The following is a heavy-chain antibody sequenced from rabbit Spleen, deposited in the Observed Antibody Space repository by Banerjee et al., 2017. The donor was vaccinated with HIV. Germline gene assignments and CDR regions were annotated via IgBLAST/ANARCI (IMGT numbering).Heavy chain of an antibody. CDR2: IDVGGTGTT. D-gene: IGHD8-1*01. CDR1: GFSFSISDY. J-gene: IGHJ6*01. CDR3: ARDTGSSFSSYGMDL. Sequence: QSLEESGGDLVKPGASLTLTCTASGFSFSISDYMCWVRQAPGKGLEWIACIDVGGTGTTYYASWAKGRFTISETSSTTVTLQMTSLTVADTATYFCARDTGSSFSSYGMDLWGPGTLVTVS. V-gene: IGHV1S40*01.